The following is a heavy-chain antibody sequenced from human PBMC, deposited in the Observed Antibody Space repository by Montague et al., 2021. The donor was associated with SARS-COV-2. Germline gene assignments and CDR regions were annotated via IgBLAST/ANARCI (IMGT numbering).Heavy chain of an antibody. CDR3: ARRGRKLLPVATTIGGFDI. D-gene: IGHD5-12*01. J-gene: IGHJ3*02. CDR2: IYDSGST. CDR1: GGSISSSNYY. V-gene: IGHV4-39*02. Sequence: SETLSLTCTVSGGSISSSNYYWDWIRQPPGKGLEWIGGIYDSGSTYYNPSLKSRVTISVDTSKNHFSLELSSVTAADTAVYYCARRGRKLLPVATTIGGFDIWGQGTMVTVSS.